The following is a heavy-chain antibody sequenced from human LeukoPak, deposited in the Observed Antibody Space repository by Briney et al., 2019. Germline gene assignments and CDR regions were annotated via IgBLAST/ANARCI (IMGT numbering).Heavy chain of an antibody. CDR2: IYSGGST. V-gene: IGHV3-53*01. D-gene: IGHD3-22*01. Sequence: PGGSLRLSCAASGFSVSTNYMSWVRQAPGKGLEWVSVIYSGGSTYYADSVKGRFSISRDNSENTLYLQMNSLRAEDTAVYYCARDHYDSSGYYYHPWGQGTLVTVSS. CDR1: GFSVSTNY. CDR3: ARDHYDSSGYYYHP. J-gene: IGHJ5*02.